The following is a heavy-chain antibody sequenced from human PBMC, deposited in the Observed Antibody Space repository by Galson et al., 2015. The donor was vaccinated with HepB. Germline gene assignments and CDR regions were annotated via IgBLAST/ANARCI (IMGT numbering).Heavy chain of an antibody. CDR3: ARTYSSSNYYYYYMDV. J-gene: IGHJ6*03. D-gene: IGHD6-6*01. CDR1: EFTFSTYA. V-gene: IGHV3-23*01. Sequence: SLRLSCAASEFTFSTYAMSWVRQAPGKGLEWVSAINGNGGSTYYADSVKGRFTISRDNSKNTLHLQMNTLRAEDTAIYYCARTYSSSNYYYYYMDVWGKGTTVTVSS. CDR2: INGNGGST.